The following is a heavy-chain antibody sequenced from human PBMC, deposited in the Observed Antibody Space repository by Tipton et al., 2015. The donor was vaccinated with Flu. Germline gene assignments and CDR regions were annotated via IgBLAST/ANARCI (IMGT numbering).Heavy chain of an antibody. CDR2: IYYSGNT. CDR3: ARDLRGYSGYTGGDAFDM. D-gene: IGHD5-12*01. CDR1: GASINNYY. V-gene: IGHV4-59*12. J-gene: IGHJ3*02. Sequence: LRLSCTVSGASINNYYWSWIRQPPGKGLEWIGYIYYSGNTNYNPSLKSRVTMSLDASKNHISLRLTSATAADTALYYCARDLRGYSGYTGGDAFDMWGRGIMVFVSS.